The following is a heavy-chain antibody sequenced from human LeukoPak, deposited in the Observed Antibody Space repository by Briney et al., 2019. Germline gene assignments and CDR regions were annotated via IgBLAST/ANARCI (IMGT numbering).Heavy chain of an antibody. CDR1: GFTFRNYA. V-gene: IGHV3-30*04. CDR2: ISFDDINK. Sequence: QSGGSLRLSCAASGFTFRNYALHWVRQAPGKGLEWVALISFDDINKYYADSVKGRFTISRDNSQNTVYLQMNTLRVEDTALYYCARDAGTGYGRTFLDYWGQGTLVTVSS. J-gene: IGHJ4*02. CDR3: ARDAGTGYGRTFLDY. D-gene: IGHD3/OR15-3a*01.